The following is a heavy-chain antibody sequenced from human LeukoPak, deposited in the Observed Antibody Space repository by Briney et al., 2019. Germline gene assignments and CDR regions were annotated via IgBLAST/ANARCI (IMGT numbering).Heavy chain of an antibody. Sequence: PGGSLRLSCAASGFTFSSYVMNWVRQAPGKGLEWASSISSNGGTIYYADSVKGRFTISRDNAKNSLYLQMNSLRAEDTAVYYCARGLYYDMLTGSHRVGYYWGQGTLVTVSS. CDR1: GFTFSSYV. J-gene: IGHJ4*02. CDR3: ARGLYYDMLTGSHRVGYY. V-gene: IGHV3-48*03. CDR2: ISSNGGTI. D-gene: IGHD3-9*01.